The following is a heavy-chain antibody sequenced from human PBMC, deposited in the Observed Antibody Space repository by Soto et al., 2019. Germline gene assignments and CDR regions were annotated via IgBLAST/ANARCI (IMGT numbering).Heavy chain of an antibody. CDR1: GFTFSIYA. V-gene: IGHV3-23*01. D-gene: IGHD7-27*01. CDR2: ISGSGGST. CDR3: AKARLLGTYYFDY. J-gene: IGHJ4*02. Sequence: GGSLRLSCAASGFTFSIYAMSWVRQAPGKGLEWVSAISGSGGSTYYADSVKGRFTISRDNSKNTLYLQMNSLRAEDTAVYYCAKARLLGTYYFDYWGQGTLVTVSS.